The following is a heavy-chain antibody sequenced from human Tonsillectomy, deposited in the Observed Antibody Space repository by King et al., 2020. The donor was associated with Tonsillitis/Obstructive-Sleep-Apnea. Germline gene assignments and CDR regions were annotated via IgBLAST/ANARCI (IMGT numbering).Heavy chain of an antibody. J-gene: IGHJ6*03. D-gene: IGHD3-9*01. CDR2: IYYSGST. CDR1: GGSISSYY. Sequence: QLQESGPGLVKPSETLSLTCTVSGGSISSYYWSWIRQPPGKGLEWIGYIYYSGSTNYNPSLKSRVTISVDTSKNQFSLKLSSVTATDTAVYYCARVYYDILTGYPYYYYMDVWGKGTPVTVSS. V-gene: IGHV4-59*08. CDR3: ARVYYDILTGYPYYYYMDV.